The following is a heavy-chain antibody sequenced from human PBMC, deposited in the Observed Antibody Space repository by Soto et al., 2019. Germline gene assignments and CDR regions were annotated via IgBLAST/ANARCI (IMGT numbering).Heavy chain of an antibody. V-gene: IGHV3-30*18. CDR2: ISHDGSNQ. J-gene: IGHJ4*02. CDR1: GFTFSSYG. Sequence: SLRLSCAASGFTFSSYGMHWVRQAPGKGLEWVAVISHDGSNQFYAESVKGRFTISRDNSKNMLYLQMKSLRADDSAVYFCAKDSSADFDYWGQGTVVTVSS. CDR3: AKDSSADFDY.